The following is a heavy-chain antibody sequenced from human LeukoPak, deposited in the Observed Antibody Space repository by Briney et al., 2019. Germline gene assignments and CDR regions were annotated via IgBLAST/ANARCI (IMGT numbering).Heavy chain of an antibody. V-gene: IGHV4-61*05. CDR1: GGSISSGSYY. CDR2: THHGGST. D-gene: IGHD2/OR15-2a*01. Sequence: SETLSLTCTVSGGSISSGSYYWSWIRQPPGKGLEWIGETHHGGSTNYNPSLKSRLTISVDKSKNQFSLKLSSVTAADTAMYYCATFSTVVASPYDAFDIWGQGTMVTVSS. CDR3: ATFSTVVASPYDAFDI. J-gene: IGHJ3*02.